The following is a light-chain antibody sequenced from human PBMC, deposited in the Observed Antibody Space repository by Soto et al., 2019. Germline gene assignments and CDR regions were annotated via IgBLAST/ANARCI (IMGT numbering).Light chain of an antibody. V-gene: IGLV2-23*01. J-gene: IGLJ1*01. CDR3: SSYAGRNTCV. CDR1: SSDIGSYNL. Sequence: QSALTQPASVSGSPGQSITISCTGTSSDIGSYNLVSWYQQHPGKAPKLMIYEGSKRPSGVSNRFSGSKSGNTASLTISGLQAEDEADYYCSSYAGRNTCVFGTGTKLTVL. CDR2: EGS.